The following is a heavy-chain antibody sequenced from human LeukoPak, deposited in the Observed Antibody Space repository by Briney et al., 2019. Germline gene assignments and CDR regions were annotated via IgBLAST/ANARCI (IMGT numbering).Heavy chain of an antibody. V-gene: IGHV1-69*13. J-gene: IGHJ6*02. CDR3: ATAVAGPPSNYYCYGMDV. CDR2: IIPIFGTA. CDR1: GGTLSSYA. Sequence: SVKVSCKASGGTLSSYAISWVRQAPGQGLEWMGGIIPIFGTANYAQKFQGRVTITADESTSTAYMELSSLRSEDTAVYYCATAVAGPPSNYYCYGMDVWGQGTTVTVSS. D-gene: IGHD6-19*01.